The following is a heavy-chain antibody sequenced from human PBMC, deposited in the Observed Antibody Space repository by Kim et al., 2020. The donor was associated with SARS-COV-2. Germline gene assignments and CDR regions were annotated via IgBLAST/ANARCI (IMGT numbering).Heavy chain of an antibody. CDR3: AREGSRGPAAGIFLMHVFDP. D-gene: IGHD6-13*01. J-gene: IGHJ5*02. V-gene: IGHV4-61*02. CDR1: GGSISSGSYY. Sequence: SETLSLTCTVSGGSISSGSYYWSWIRQPAGKGLEWIGRIYTSGSTNYNPSLKSRVTISVDTSKNQFSLKLSSVTAADTAVYYCAREGSRGPAAGIFLMHVFDPWGQGTLVTVSS. CDR2: IYTSGST.